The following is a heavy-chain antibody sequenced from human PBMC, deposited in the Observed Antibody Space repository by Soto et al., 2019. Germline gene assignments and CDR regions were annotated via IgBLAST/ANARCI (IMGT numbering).Heavy chain of an antibody. CDR1: GGTFSSYT. V-gene: IGHV1-69*02. CDR3: ASPSYGGYVI. D-gene: IGHD5-12*01. CDR2: IIPILGIA. Sequence: QVQLVQSGAEVKKPGSSVKVCCKASGGTFSSYTISWVRQAPGQGLEWMGRIIPILGIANYAQKFQGRVTITADKSTSTAYMELSSLRSEDTAVYYCASPSYGGYVIWGQGTLVTVSS. J-gene: IGHJ4*02.